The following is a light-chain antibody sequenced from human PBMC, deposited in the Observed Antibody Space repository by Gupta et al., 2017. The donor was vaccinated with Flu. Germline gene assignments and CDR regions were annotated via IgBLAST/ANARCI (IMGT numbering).Light chain of an antibody. J-gene: IGKJ1*01. Sequence: GDKVTITCRASQSINRWLAWCQQRPGEAPKFLIYKASTLETGVPARFSGSGSGTEFTLTISSLQPDDFATYYCQQYDSPPWTFGQGTKVEI. CDR2: KAS. V-gene: IGKV1-5*03. CDR1: QSINRW. CDR3: QQYDSPPWT.